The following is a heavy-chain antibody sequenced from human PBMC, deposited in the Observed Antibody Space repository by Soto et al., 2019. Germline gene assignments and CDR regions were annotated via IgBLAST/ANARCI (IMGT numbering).Heavy chain of an antibody. CDR3: ARAVAVAADFDY. Sequence: SVKVSCKTSGGTFSSYAISWVRQAPGQGLEWMGGIVPIVDTSTYAQKFQGRVTITRDTSASTAYMELSSLRSEDTAVYYCARAVAVAADFDYWGQGTLVTVSS. J-gene: IGHJ4*02. CDR1: GGTFSSYA. D-gene: IGHD6-19*01. CDR2: IVPIVDTS. V-gene: IGHV1-69*05.